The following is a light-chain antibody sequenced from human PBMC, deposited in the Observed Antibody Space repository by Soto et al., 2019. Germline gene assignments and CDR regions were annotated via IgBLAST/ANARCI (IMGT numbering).Light chain of an antibody. CDR3: QQYDNSPLT. CDR2: GAS. Sequence: IGFSQSPGTLSLSPGERATLSCRASQSVSSSYLAWYQQKPGQAPRLLIYGASNRATGIPDRFSGSGSGTDFTLTISRLEPEDFAVYYCQQYDNSPLTFGGGTKVDIK. V-gene: IGKV3-20*01. CDR1: QSVSSSY. J-gene: IGKJ4*01.